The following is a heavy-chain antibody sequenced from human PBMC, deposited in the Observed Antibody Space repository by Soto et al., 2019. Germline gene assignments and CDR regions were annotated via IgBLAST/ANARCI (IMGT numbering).Heavy chain of an antibody. CDR2: TYYRSKWYN. CDR1: GDSVSSNSAA. V-gene: IGHV6-1*01. J-gene: IGHJ6*02. CDR3: ARVVSLHFIVDYGMDV. Sequence: SQTLSLTCAISGDSVSSNSAAWNWIRQSPSRGLEWLGRTYYRSKWYNDYAVSVKSRITINPDTSKNQFSLQLNSVTPEDTAVYYCARVVSLHFIVDYGMDVWGQGTTVTVSS. D-gene: IGHD3-3*02.